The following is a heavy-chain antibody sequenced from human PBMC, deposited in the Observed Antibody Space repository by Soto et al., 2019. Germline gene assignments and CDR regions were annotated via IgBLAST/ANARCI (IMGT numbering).Heavy chain of an antibody. CDR1: GGSISSSSYY. CDR2: IYYSGST. V-gene: IGHV4-39*01. D-gene: IGHD3-10*01. J-gene: IGHJ4*02. CDR3: ARLGSGSSYYFDY. Sequence: SETLSLTCTVSGGSISSSSYYWGWIRQPPGKGLEWIGSIYYSGSTYYNPSLKSRVTISVDTSKNQFSLKLSSVTAADTAVYYCARLGSGSSYYFDYWGQGTLVTVSS.